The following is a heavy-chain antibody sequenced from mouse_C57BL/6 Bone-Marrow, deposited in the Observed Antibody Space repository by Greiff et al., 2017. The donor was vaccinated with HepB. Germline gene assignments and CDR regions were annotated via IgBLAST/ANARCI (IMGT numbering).Heavy chain of an antibody. CDR2: IHPSDSDT. D-gene: IGHD1-1*01. V-gene: IGHV1-74*01. J-gene: IGHJ1*03. CDR3: AITITTVVAPYWYFDV. Sequence: QVQLQQPGAELVKPGASVKVSCKASGYTFTSYWMHWVKQRPGQGLEWIGRIHPSDSDTNYNQKFKGKATLTVDKSSSTAYMQLSSLTSEDSAVYYCAITITTVVAPYWYFDVWGTGTTVTVSS. CDR1: GYTFTSYW.